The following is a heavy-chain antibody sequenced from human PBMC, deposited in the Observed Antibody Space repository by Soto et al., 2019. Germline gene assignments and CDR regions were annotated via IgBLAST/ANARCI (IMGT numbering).Heavy chain of an antibody. Sequence: QVQLVQSGAEVKKPESSVKVSCKAPGGTFSTYAISWVRQAPGQGLEWMGGIIPMFVTAKYAQRFQDRVTITADESTNTVYMELSSLRAEDTAVYFCASGIQLWLRRINNGYSGWGQGTLVTVSS. D-gene: IGHD5-18*01. CDR1: GGTFSTYA. J-gene: IGHJ4*02. V-gene: IGHV1-69*12. CDR3: ASGIQLWLRRINNGYSG. CDR2: IIPMFVTA.